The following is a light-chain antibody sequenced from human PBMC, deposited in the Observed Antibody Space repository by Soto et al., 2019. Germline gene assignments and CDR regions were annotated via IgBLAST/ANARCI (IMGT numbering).Light chain of an antibody. J-gene: IGKJ2*01. CDR3: QQYNHWYT. V-gene: IGKV3-15*01. CDR2: HTS. CDR1: QSVSIN. Sequence: EIVMTQSPATLSVSPGEGATLSCRASQSVSINLAWYQQKPGQPPRLLIYHTSKRATGIPARFTGSGSGTEFTLTISSLQSDDSAVYYCQQYNHWYTFGQGNKLEIK.